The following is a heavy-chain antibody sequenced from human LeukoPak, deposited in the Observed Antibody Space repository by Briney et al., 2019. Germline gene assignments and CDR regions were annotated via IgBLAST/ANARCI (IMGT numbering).Heavy chain of an antibody. CDR3: AREGDDFWSGYPSSY. Sequence: NPGGSLRLSCAASGSTFSSYSMNWVRQAPGKGLEWVSSISSSSSYIYYADSVKGRFTISRDNAKDSLYLQMNSLRAEDTAVYYCAREGDDFWSGYPSSYWGQGTLVTVSS. D-gene: IGHD3-3*01. J-gene: IGHJ4*02. CDR2: ISSSSSYI. CDR1: GSTFSSYS. V-gene: IGHV3-21*01.